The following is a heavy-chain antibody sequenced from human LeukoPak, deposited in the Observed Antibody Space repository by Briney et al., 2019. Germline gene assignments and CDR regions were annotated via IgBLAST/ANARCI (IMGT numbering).Heavy chain of an antibody. CDR3: ARDRSPIYYDSSEDAFDI. CDR2: INPNSGGT. CDR1: GYTFTGYY. D-gene: IGHD3-22*01. J-gene: IGHJ3*02. Sequence: GASVKVSCTASGYTFTGYYMHWVRQAPGQGLEWMGWINPNSGGTNYAQKFQGRVTMTRDTSISTAYMELSRLRSDDTAVYYCARDRSPIYYDSSEDAFDIWGQGTMVTVSS. V-gene: IGHV1-2*02.